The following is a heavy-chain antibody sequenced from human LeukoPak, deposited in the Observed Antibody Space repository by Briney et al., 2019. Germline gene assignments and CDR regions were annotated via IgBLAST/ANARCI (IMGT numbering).Heavy chain of an antibody. CDR1: GGTFSSYA. CDR2: IKPMFGTG. D-gene: IGHD3-3*01. V-gene: IGHV1-69*05. J-gene: IGHJ4*02. Sequence: ASVKVSCKASGGTFSSYAISWVRQAPGQGLEWMGVIKPMFGTGSIPNTATAAYGQKFQGRLTITTDESTTTAYMELNSLRSGDTAVYFCAREIFHSTSGISQGFDYWGRGTLITVSS. CDR3: AREIFHSTSGISQGFDY.